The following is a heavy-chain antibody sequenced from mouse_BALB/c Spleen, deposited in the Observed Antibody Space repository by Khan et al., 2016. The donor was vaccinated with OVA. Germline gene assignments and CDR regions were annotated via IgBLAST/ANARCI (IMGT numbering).Heavy chain of an antibody. V-gene: IGHV1-4*01. CDR3: VREWAYHRSDGWFAY. J-gene: IGHJ3*01. Sequence: QVQLQQSRAELARPGASVRMSCKASGYTFTSYTIHWVRQRPGQAPEWIGHINPSNGYTNYNQNFKDKATLIVDKSSTTAYMQLSSLTSEDSAVYFCVREWAYHRSDGWFAYWGQGTLVTVSA. CDR2: INPSNGYT. D-gene: IGHD2-14*01. CDR1: GYTFTSYT.